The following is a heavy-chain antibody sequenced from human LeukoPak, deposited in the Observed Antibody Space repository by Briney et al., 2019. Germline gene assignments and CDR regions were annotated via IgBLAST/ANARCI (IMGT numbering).Heavy chain of an antibody. CDR2: IHYSGST. D-gene: IGHD4-17*01. Sequence: SETLSLTCTVSGGSISSYYWSWIRQPPGKGLEWIVYIHYSGSTNYNPSLKSRVTISIDTSKNQFSLKLSSVTAADTAVYYCATGAVTKNDYWGQGTLVTVSS. CDR3: ATGAVTKNDY. J-gene: IGHJ4*02. V-gene: IGHV4-59*01. CDR1: GGSISSYY.